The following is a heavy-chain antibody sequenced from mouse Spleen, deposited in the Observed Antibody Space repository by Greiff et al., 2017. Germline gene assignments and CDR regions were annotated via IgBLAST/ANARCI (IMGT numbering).Heavy chain of an antibody. J-gene: IGHJ4*01. Sequence: EVNVVESGGGLVQPGGSRKLSCAASGFTFSDYGMAWVRQAPGKGPEWVAFISNLAYSIYYADTVTGRFTISRENAKNTLYLEMSSLRSEDTAMYYCAMSLLRPPGAMDYWGQGTSVTVSS. CDR2: ISNLAYSI. CDR1: GFTFSDYG. V-gene: IGHV5-15*02. D-gene: IGHD1-2*01. CDR3: AMSLLRPPGAMDY.